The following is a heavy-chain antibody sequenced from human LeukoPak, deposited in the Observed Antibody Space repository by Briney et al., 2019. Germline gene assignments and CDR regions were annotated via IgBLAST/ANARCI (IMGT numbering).Heavy chain of an antibody. J-gene: IGHJ4*02. D-gene: IGHD4-23*01. Sequence: GGSLRLSCAASGFIVRDFWMAWVRQAPGKGLEWVAHIKEDRTADYYVDSVKGRFTISKYDGKNSLHLQMNSLRVEDPAVYYCVRGGWELDYWGQGTLVTVSS. CDR2: IKEDRTAD. CDR3: VRGGWELDY. V-gene: IGHV3-7*01. CDR1: GFIVRDFW.